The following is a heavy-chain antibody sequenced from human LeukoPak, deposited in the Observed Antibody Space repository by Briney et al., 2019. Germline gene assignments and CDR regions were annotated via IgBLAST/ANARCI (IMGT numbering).Heavy chain of an antibody. CDR3: ARVHNSGVYGMDV. D-gene: IGHD3-10*01. CDR1: GGSISEYY. CDR2: MYPSGST. J-gene: IGHJ6*02. V-gene: IGHV4-4*07. Sequence: SETLSLTCTVSGGSISEYYWSWIRQPAGKGLEWIGRMYPSGSTYYNPSLKSRVTMSVDTSKNQFSLKLRSATAADTAVYYCARVHNSGVYGMDVWGQGTTVTVSS.